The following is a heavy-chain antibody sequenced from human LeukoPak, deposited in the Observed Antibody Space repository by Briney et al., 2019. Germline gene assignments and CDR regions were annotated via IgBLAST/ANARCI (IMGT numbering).Heavy chain of an antibody. CDR2: IYYSGST. V-gene: IGHV4-39*01. Sequence: PSETLSLTCTVSGGSISSSSYYWGWIRQPPGKGLEWIGSIYYSGSTYYNPSLKSRVTISVDTSKNQFSLKLSSVTAADTAVYYCARQPRIGEDFDYWGQGTLVTVSS. J-gene: IGHJ4*02. CDR3: ARQPRIGEDFDY. CDR1: GGSISSSSYY. D-gene: IGHD2/OR15-2a*01.